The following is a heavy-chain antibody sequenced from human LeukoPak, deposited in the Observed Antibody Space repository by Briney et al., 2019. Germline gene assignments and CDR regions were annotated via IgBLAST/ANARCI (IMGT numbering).Heavy chain of an antibody. CDR2: IIPILGIA. CDR1: GGTFSSYA. J-gene: IGHJ4*02. Sequence: ASVKVSCKASGGTFSSYAISWVRQAPGQGLEWMGRIIPILGIANYAQKFQGRVTITADKSTSTAYMELSSLRSEDTAVYYCARRYYYDSSGSDYWGQGTLVTVSS. V-gene: IGHV1-69*04. CDR3: ARRYYYDSSGSDY. D-gene: IGHD3-22*01.